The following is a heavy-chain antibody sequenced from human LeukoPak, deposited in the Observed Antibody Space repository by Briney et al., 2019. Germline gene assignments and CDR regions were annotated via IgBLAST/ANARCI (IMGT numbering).Heavy chain of an antibody. CDR2: INPSGGST. J-gene: IGHJ4*02. CDR1: GYTFTSYY. CDR3: ARLKDIVVVPAAYIDY. Sequence: ASVKVSCKASGYTFTSYYMHWVRQAPGQGLEWMGIINPSGGSTSYAQKFQGRVTMTRDTSTSTVYMELSSLRSDDTAVYYCARLKDIVVVPAAYIDYWGQGTLVTVSS. V-gene: IGHV1-46*01. D-gene: IGHD2-2*01.